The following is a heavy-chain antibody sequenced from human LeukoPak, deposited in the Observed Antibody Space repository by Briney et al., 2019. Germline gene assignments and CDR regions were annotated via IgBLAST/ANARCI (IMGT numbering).Heavy chain of an antibody. CDR3: AKDCSSTSCPTSDY. CDR2: ISGSGVST. D-gene: IGHD2-2*01. Sequence: GGSLRLSCAASGLTFSIHAMIWVRQAPGKGLEWVSAISGSGVSTYYADSVKGRFTISRDNSKNTLYLQMNSLRAEDTAVYYCAKDCSSTSCPTSDYWGQGTLVTVSS. V-gene: IGHV3-23*01. CDR1: GLTFSIHA. J-gene: IGHJ4*02.